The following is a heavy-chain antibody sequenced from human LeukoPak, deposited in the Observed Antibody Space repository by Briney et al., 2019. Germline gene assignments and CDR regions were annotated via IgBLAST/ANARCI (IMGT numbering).Heavy chain of an antibody. CDR1: GFTFDDYA. J-gene: IGHJ3*02. CDR3: ANLAAVHRPYDAFDI. Sequence: PGRSPRLSCAASGFTFDDYAMHWVRQAPGKGLEWVSAISGSGGSTYYADSVKGRFTISRDNSKNTLYLQMNSLRAEDTAVYYCANLAAVHRPYDAFDIWGQGTMVTVSS. CDR2: ISGSGGST. D-gene: IGHD6-13*01. V-gene: IGHV3-23*01.